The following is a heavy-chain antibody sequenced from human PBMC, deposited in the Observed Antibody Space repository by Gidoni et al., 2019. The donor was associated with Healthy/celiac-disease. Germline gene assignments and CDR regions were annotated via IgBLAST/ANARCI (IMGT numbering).Heavy chain of an antibody. J-gene: IGHJ3*02. D-gene: IGHD5-12*01. CDR2: IWYDGSNK. Sequence: QVQLVESGGGVVQPGRSLRLSCAASGFTFSSYGMHWVRQAPGKGLEWVAVIWYDGSNKYYADSVKGRFTISRDNSKNTLYLQMNSLRAEDTAVYYCARDGNIVALGAFDIWGQGTMVTVSS. CDR1: GFTFSSYG. CDR3: ARDGNIVALGAFDI. V-gene: IGHV3-33*01.